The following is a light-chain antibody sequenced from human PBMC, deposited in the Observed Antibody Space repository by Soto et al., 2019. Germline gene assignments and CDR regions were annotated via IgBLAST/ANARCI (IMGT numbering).Light chain of an antibody. Sequence: DIVMTQSPDSLAVSLGERATINCKSSQSVLYTSYNKNLLVWYQQKPGQPPKLLIYWASTRESGVPDRFSGSGSGTDFTLTISSLQAEDVAVYYCQQYYNTPLTFGQGTKVEIK. CDR2: WAS. CDR3: QQYYNTPLT. CDR1: QSVLYTSYNKNL. J-gene: IGKJ1*01. V-gene: IGKV4-1*01.